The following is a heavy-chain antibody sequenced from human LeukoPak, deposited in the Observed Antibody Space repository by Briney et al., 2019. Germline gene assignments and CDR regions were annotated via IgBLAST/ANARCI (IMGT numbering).Heavy chain of an antibody. CDR1: GFTFSSYA. J-gene: IGHJ6*02. CDR2: ISSSSSYI. CDR3: ARDHNWHISYNYYYGMDV. Sequence: GGSLRLSCAASGFTFSSYAMTWVRQAPGKGLEWVSSISSSSSYIYYADSVKGRFTISRDNSKNTLYLQMNSLRAEDTGVFYCARDHNWHISYNYYYGMDVWGQGTTVTVSS. D-gene: IGHD2-21*01. V-gene: IGHV3-21*01.